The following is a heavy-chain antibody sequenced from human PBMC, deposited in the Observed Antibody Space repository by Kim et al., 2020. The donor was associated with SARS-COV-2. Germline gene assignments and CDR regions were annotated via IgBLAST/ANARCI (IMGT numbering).Heavy chain of an antibody. CDR3: ARSRYGDYGIYFDY. J-gene: IGHJ4*02. CDR2: IHWTGQST. Sequence: GGSLRLSCVASGFSFDDYVMSWVRQTPGKGLEWISGIHWTGQSTGYADSVKGRVIISRDNAKNSLYLQMSSLRAEDTALYHCARSRYGDYGIYFDYWGQG. V-gene: IGHV3-20*01. CDR1: GFSFDDYV. D-gene: IGHD4-17*01.